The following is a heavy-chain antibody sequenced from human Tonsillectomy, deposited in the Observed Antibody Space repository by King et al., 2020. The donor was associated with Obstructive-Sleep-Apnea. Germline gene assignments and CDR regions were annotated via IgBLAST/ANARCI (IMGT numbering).Heavy chain of an antibody. CDR1: GFTFSSYA. J-gene: IGHJ4*02. CDR2: ISYDGSTK. D-gene: IGHD3-9*01. Sequence: VQLVESGGGVVQPGRSLRLSCAASGFTFSSYAMHWVRQAPGQGLEWGSVISYDGSTKSYADSVKGRFTISRDNSKNTLYLQMNSLRAEDTAVYYCARDISYDILTGYYTDYWGQGTLVTVSS. CDR3: ARDISYDILTGYYTDY. V-gene: IGHV3-30-3*01.